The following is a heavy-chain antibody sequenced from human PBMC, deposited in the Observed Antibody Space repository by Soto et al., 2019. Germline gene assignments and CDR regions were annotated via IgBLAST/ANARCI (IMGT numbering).Heavy chain of an antibody. Sequence: PSETLSLTCVVYGGSLTGYYWSWIRQPPERGLEWIGEINPTGSPKCNPSLMSRVTISVDTSKNQFSMKLSSVTAADTAVFYCARSREQWLVDAFDIWGQGTMVTVSS. CDR2: INPTGSP. CDR1: GGSLTGYY. V-gene: IGHV4-34*01. CDR3: ARSREQWLVDAFDI. J-gene: IGHJ3*02. D-gene: IGHD6-19*01.